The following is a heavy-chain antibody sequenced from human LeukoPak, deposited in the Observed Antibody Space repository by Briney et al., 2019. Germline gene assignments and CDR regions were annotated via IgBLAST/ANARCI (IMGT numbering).Heavy chain of an antibody. J-gene: IGHJ5*02. CDR1: GFTFSSYS. Sequence: GGSLRLSCAASGFTFSSYSMNGVRQAPGKGLEWVSYISSSSSTIYSADSVKGRFTISRDNAKTSLYLQMNSLRDEDTAVYYCARDSLAAAGTRWFDPWGQGTLVTVSS. CDR2: ISSSSSTI. V-gene: IGHV3-48*02. CDR3: ARDSLAAAGTRWFDP. D-gene: IGHD6-13*01.